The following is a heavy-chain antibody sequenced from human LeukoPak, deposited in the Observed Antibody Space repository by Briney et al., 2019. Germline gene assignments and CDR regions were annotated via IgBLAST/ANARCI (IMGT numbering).Heavy chain of an antibody. CDR1: GGSISSYY. J-gene: IGHJ4*02. Sequence: SETLSLTCTVSGGSISSYYWSWIRQPAEKGLEWIGRIYTSGSTYYNPSLKSRVTISADTSKNQFSLKLSSVTAADTAVYYCARQAVVPAAIGYWGQGTLVTVSS. CDR2: IYTSGST. CDR3: ARQAVVPAAIGY. V-gene: IGHV4-4*07. D-gene: IGHD2-2*02.